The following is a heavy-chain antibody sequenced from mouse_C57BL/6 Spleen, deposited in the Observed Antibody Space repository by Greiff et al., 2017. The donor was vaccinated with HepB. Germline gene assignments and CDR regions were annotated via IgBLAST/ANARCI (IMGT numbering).Heavy chain of an antibody. D-gene: IGHD1-1*01. V-gene: IGHV2-5*01. CDR2: IWRGGST. Sequence: VQRVESGPGLVQPSQSLSITCTVSGFSLTSYGVHWVRQSPGKGLEWLGVIWRGGSTDYNAAFMSRLSITKDNSKSQVFFKMNSLQADDTAIYYCATSIYYYGSTYFDVWGTGTTVTVSS. J-gene: IGHJ1*03. CDR3: ATSIYYYGSTYFDV. CDR1: GFSLTSYG.